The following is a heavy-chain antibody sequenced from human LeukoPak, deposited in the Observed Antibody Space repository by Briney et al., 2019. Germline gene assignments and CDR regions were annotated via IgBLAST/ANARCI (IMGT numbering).Heavy chain of an antibody. J-gene: IGHJ4*02. V-gene: IGHV3-23*01. CDR1: GFAFSSYA. Sequence: GGSLRPSCAASGFAFSSYAMSWVRRAPGKGLEWVSTISGGAGSKYFAETVKGRFSVSKDNSENRHYLQMNSLRVEDTAVYYCARVMKGFSYGLIDYWAQGDLVTVSS. CDR3: ARVMKGFSYGLIDY. D-gene: IGHD5-18*01. CDR2: ISGGAGSK.